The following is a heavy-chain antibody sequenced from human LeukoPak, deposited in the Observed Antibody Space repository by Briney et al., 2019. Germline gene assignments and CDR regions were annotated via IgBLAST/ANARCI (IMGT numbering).Heavy chain of an antibody. CDR3: STEYWYRHDY. CDR2: IDKDGSGT. V-gene: IGHV3-7*01. J-gene: IGHJ4*02. D-gene: IGHD6-13*01. CDR1: GFNFNYYF. Sequence: GGSLRLSCATSGFNFNYYFMAWVRRAPGKGLEWLATIDKDGSGTEYIDSVRGRFTISRDNTKKSIHLQMSSLSADDTAVYFCSTEYWYRHDYWGQGTLVTVSS.